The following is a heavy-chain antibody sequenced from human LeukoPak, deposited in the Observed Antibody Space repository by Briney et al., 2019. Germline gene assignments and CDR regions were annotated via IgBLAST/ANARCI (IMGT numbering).Heavy chain of an antibody. J-gene: IGHJ6*02. V-gene: IGHV3-53*01. CDR2: IYSGGST. CDR3: ARAPGDYDSSGYYYSRYYYYGMDV. D-gene: IGHD3-22*01. CDR1: GFTVSCNY. Sequence: GGSLRLSCAASGFTVSCNYMSWVRQASGKGLEWVSVIYSGGSTYYADSVKGRFTISRDNSKNTLYLQMNSLRAEDTAVYYCARAPGDYDSSGYYYSRYYYYGMDVWGQGTTVTVSS.